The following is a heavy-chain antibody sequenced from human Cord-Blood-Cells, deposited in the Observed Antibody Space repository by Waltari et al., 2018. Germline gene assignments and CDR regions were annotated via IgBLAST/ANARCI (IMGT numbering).Heavy chain of an antibody. CDR2: IWYDGSNK. J-gene: IGHJ3*02. D-gene: IGHD6-13*01. CDR1: GFTFSSYG. Sequence: QVQLVESGGGVVQPGRSLRLSCAASGFTFSSYGMHWVRQAPGKGLEWVAVIWYDGSNKYYADSVKGRFTISRDNSKNTLYLQMNSLRAEDMAVYYCARDMAAAGAFDIWGQGTMVTVSS. V-gene: IGHV3-33*01. CDR3: ARDMAAAGAFDI.